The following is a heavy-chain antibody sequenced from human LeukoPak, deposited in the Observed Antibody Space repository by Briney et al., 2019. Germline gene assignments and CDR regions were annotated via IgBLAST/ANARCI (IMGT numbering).Heavy chain of an antibody. J-gene: IGHJ3*02. CDR2: TYYRSKWYN. CDR1: GDSVSSNSAA. D-gene: IGHD5-12*01. V-gene: IGHV6-1*01. Sequence: SQTLSLTCAISGDSVSSNSAAWNWIRQSPSRGLEWLGRTYYRSKWYNDYPVFMKSRITINPDTSKNQFSLQLKSVTPEDTAVYYCVRDSGNGPDAFDIWGQGTKVTVSS. CDR3: VRDSGNGPDAFDI.